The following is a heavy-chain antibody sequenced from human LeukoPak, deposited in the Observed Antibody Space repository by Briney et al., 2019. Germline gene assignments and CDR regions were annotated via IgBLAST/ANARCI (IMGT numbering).Heavy chain of an antibody. J-gene: IGHJ4*02. CDR2: IRGSSSAM. CDR1: GFSFSEHS. D-gene: IGHD3-9*01. V-gene: IGHV3-48*04. CDR3: ARDRDWSFDY. Sequence: GGPLRLSCAASGFSFSEHSMNWVRQAPGKGLEWVSNIRGSSSAMNYADSVKGRFTISRDNAKNSLYLEMSSLRAEDTAVYYCARDRDWSFDYWGQGTLVTVSS.